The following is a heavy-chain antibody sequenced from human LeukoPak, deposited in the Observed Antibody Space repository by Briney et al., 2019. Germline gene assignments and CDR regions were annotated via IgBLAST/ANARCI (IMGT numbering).Heavy chain of an antibody. V-gene: IGHV1-69*04. D-gene: IGHD2-15*01. CDR2: IIPILDVA. Sequence: ASVKVSCKASGGTFSNYALSWVRQAPGQGLEWMGRIIPILDVANYAQKFQGRVTITADISTSTAYMELSSLRSDDTAVYYCARVGYCSGGTCYGAIDYWGQGTLVTVSS. CDR1: GGTFSNYA. J-gene: IGHJ4*02. CDR3: ARVGYCSGGTCYGAIDY.